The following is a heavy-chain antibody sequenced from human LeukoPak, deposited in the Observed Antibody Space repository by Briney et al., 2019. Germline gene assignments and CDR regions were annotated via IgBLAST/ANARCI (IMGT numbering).Heavy chain of an antibody. CDR1: GGSISSYY. V-gene: IGHV4-59*12. CDR3: ARVAPSYSSSSVFDY. CDR2: IYYSGST. Sequence: SETLSLTCTVSGGSISSYYWSWIRQPPGKGLEWIGYIYYSGSTNYNPSLKSRVTISVDTSKNQFSLKLSSVTAADTAVYYCARVAPSYSSSSVFDYWGQGTLVTVSS. J-gene: IGHJ4*02. D-gene: IGHD6-6*01.